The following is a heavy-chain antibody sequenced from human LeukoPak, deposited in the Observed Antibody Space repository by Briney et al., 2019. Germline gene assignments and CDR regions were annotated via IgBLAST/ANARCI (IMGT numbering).Heavy chain of an antibody. Sequence: PGGSLRLSCAASGFTFSSYDMHWVRQATGKGLEWVSAIGTAGDTYYPGSVKGRFTISRENAKNSLYLQMNSLRAGDTAVYYCARAKAVAATDAFDIWGQGTMVTVSS. V-gene: IGHV3-13*04. CDR1: GFTFSSYD. J-gene: IGHJ3*02. CDR3: ARAKAVAATDAFDI. D-gene: IGHD2-15*01. CDR2: IGTAGDT.